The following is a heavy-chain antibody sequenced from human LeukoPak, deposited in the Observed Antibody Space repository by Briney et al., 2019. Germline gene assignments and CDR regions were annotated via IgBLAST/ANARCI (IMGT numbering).Heavy chain of an antibody. Sequence: GGSLRLSCAASGFTFSSYAMSWVRQAPGKGLEWVSAISGGTGSTYYADSVKGRFTISRDNSKNTLYLQMNSLRAEDTALYYCAKGYSGDVIDFWGQGILVTVSS. J-gene: IGHJ4*02. V-gene: IGHV3-23*01. D-gene: IGHD5-12*01. CDR1: GFTFSSYA. CDR3: AKGYSGDVIDF. CDR2: ISGGTGST.